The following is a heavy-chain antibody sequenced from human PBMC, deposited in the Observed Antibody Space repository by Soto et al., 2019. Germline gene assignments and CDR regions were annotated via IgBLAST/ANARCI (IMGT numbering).Heavy chain of an antibody. Sequence: EVQLLESGGGLVQPGGSLRLSCAASGFTFSSYAMSWVRQAPGKGLEWVSAISGSGGSTYYADSVKGRFTISRDNSKTTLYLQMNSLRAEDTAVYYCAKDLGWYGDEDYWGQGTLVTVSS. CDR1: GFTFSSYA. J-gene: IGHJ4*02. D-gene: IGHD6-19*01. CDR3: AKDLGWYGDEDY. CDR2: ISGSGGST. V-gene: IGHV3-23*01.